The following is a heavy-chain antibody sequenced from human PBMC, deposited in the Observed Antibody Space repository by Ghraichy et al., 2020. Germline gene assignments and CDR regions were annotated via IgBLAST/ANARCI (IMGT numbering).Heavy chain of an antibody. CDR2: ISGSGGST. Sequence: GGSLRLSCAASGFTFSSYAMSWVRQAPGKGLEWVSAISGSGGSTYYADSVKGRFTISRDNSKNTLYLQMNSLRAEDTAVYYCAKERGVDYYDSSGYRFDYWGQGTLVTVSS. D-gene: IGHD3-22*01. V-gene: IGHV3-23*01. J-gene: IGHJ4*02. CDR1: GFTFSSYA. CDR3: AKERGVDYYDSSGYRFDY.